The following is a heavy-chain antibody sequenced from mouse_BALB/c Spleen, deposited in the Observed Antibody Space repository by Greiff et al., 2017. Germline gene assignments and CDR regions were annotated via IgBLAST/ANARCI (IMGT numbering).Heavy chain of an antibody. D-gene: IGHD2-1*01. CDR1: GFNIKDYY. CDR2: IDPENGDT. CDR3: NAGGNSAWFAY. J-gene: IGHJ3*01. V-gene: IGHV14-4*02. Sequence: EVKLVESGAELVRSGASVKLSCTASGFNIKDYYMHWVKQRPEQGLEWIGWIDPENGDTEYAPKFQGKATMTADTSSNTAYLQLSSLTSEDTAVYYCNAGGNSAWFAYWGQGTLVTVSA.